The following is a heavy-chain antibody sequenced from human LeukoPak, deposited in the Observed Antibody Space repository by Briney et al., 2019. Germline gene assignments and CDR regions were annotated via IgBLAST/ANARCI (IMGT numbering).Heavy chain of an antibody. CDR2: ISYTGTYI. Sequence: PGGSLRLSCAASAFSLNAYNMNWVRQAPGKGLEWVSSISYTGTYIYYADSVKGRFTISRDNSKNTLYLQMNSLRAEDTAVYYCARDDGDSAFDYWGQGTLVTVSS. J-gene: IGHJ4*02. D-gene: IGHD3-10*01. CDR3: ARDDGDSAFDY. V-gene: IGHV3-21*01. CDR1: AFSLNAYN.